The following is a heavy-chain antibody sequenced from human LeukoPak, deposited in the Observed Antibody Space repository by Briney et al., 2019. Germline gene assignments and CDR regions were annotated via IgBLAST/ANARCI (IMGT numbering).Heavy chain of an antibody. D-gene: IGHD3-10*01. CDR2: IYHSGST. CDR3: ARSHYYGWLRNFDY. CDR1: GGSISSSNW. V-gene: IGHV4-4*02. J-gene: IGHJ4*02. Sequence: SETLSLTCAASGGSISSSNWWSWVRQPPGKGLEWIGEIYHSGSTNYNPSLKSRVTISVDKSKNQFSLKLSSVTAADTAVYYCARSHYYGWLRNFDYWGQGTLVTVSS.